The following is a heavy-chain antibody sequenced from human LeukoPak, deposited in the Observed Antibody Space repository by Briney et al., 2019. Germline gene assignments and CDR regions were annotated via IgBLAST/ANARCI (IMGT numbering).Heavy chain of an antibody. CDR3: ASKGPSLGYYDSKPDAFDI. V-gene: IGHV1-46*01. CDR1: GYTFTSYY. Sequence: GASVKVSCKASGYTFTSYYIHWVRQAPGQGLEWMGIINPSGGSTSYAQKFQGRVTMTRDMSTSTVYMELSSLRSEDTAVYYCASKGPSLGYYDSKPDAFDIWGQGTMVTVSS. J-gene: IGHJ3*02. D-gene: IGHD3-22*01. CDR2: INPSGGST.